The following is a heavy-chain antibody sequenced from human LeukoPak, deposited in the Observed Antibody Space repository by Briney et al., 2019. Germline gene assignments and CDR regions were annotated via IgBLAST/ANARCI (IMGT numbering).Heavy chain of an antibody. J-gene: IGHJ4*02. D-gene: IGHD5-18*01. CDR1: GFTFSSYG. CDR3: ATKTAFDY. Sequence: HPGGSLRLSCAASGFTFSSYGMSWVRQAPGKGLEWVSTIIISGSSTYYADSVKGRFTISRDNSKNTLYLQMSSLRAEDTAVYFCATKTAFDYWGQGTLVTVSS. CDR2: IIISGSST. V-gene: IGHV3-23*01.